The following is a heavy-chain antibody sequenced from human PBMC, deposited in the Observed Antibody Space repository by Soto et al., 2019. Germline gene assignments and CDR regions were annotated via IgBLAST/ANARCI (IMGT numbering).Heavy chain of an antibody. D-gene: IGHD1-20*01. V-gene: IGHV4-39*01. CDR2: IYYSGST. CDR1: GGSISSSSYY. J-gene: IGHJ4*02. CDR3: SRLTGTSYPGFDY. Sequence: SETLSLTCTVSGGSISSSSYYWGWIRQPPGKGLEWIGSIYYSGSTYYNPSLKSRVTISVDTSKNQFSLKLSSVTAADTAVYYCSRLTGTSYPGFDYWGQGTLVTVSS.